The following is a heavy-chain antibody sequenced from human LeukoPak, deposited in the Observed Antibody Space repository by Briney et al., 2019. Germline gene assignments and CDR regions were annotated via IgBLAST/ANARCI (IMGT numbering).Heavy chain of an antibody. CDR3: ARGGRRDLGYCSSTSCYAQYYFDY. Sequence: GGSLRLSCAASGFTFSSYSMNWVRQAPGKGLEWVSSISSSSSYIYYADSVKGRFTISRDNAKNSLYPQMNSLRAEDTAVYYCARGGRRDLGYCSSTSCYAQYYFDYWGQGTLVTVSS. J-gene: IGHJ4*02. CDR1: GFTFSSYS. V-gene: IGHV3-21*01. D-gene: IGHD2-2*01. CDR2: ISSSSSYI.